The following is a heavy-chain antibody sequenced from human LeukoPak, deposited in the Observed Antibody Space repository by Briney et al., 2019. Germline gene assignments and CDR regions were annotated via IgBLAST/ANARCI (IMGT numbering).Heavy chain of an antibody. Sequence: GESLKISCKGSGYKFTSNWIGWVRQMPGKGLEWMGTIHPSDSDTRYSPSFQGQVTISADKSISTAYLQWSSLKASDTAMYYCARPSYSSSWLPFDYRGQGTLVTVSS. CDR3: ARPSYSSSWLPFDY. V-gene: IGHV5-51*01. J-gene: IGHJ4*02. D-gene: IGHD6-13*01. CDR2: IHPSDSDT. CDR1: GYKFTSNW.